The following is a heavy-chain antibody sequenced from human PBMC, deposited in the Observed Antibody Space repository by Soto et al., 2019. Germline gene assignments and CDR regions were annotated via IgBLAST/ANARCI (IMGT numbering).Heavy chain of an antibody. V-gene: IGHV3-15*01. CDR1: GFTFSNAW. CDR2: IQSKGDGETI. D-gene: IGHD1-20*01. Sequence: GSLRLSCTASGFTFSNAWMNWVRQAPGKGLEWVGRIQSKGDGETIDYAAPVKGRFTISRDDSNNTVFLQMSSLTTEDTGVYYCATAYNIFWYRLCHEYSHHSGQGTPATVSS. J-gene: IGHJ1*01. CDR3: ATAYNIFWYRLCHEYSHH.